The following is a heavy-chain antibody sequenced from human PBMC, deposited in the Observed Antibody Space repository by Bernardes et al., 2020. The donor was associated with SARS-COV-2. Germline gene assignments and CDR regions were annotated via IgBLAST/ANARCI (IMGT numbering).Heavy chain of an antibody. D-gene: IGHD6-6*01. CDR2: INHSGST. J-gene: IGHJ6*02. CDR1: GGSFSGYY. CDR3: ARARTLPRRYYYYYGMDV. V-gene: IGHV4-34*01. Sequence: SETLSLTCAVYGGSFSGYYWSWIRQPPGKGLEWIGEINHSGSTNYNPSLKSRVTISVDTSKNQFSLKLSSVTAADTAVYYCARARTLPRRYYYYYGMDVWGQGTTVTVSS.